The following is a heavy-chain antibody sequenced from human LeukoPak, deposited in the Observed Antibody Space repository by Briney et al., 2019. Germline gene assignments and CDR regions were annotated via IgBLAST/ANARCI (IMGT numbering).Heavy chain of an antibody. J-gene: IGHJ4*02. Sequence: GRSLRLSCAASGFIFSSYAMHWVRQAPGKGLEWVAVISYDGNNKYYADSVKGRFTISRDNSKNTLYLQMNSLRPEDTAVYYCTRADTHYDILTGYQVTARWGQGTLVTVSS. V-gene: IGHV3-30-3*01. CDR2: ISYDGNNK. CDR3: TRADTHYDILTGYQVTAR. D-gene: IGHD3-9*01. CDR1: GFIFSSYA.